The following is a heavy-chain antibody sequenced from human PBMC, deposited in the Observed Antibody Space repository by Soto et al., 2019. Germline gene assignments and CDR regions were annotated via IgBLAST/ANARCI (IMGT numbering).Heavy chain of an antibody. D-gene: IGHD2-2*01. CDR2: MNPNSGNT. CDR1: GYTFTSYD. V-gene: IGHV1-8*01. J-gene: IGHJ6*03. CDR3: ARMGYCSSTSCYHYYYYYMDV. Sequence: ASVKVSCKASGYTFTSYDINWVRQATGQGLEWMGWMNPNSGNTGYAQKFQGRVTMTRNTSISTAYMELSSLRSEDTAVYYCARMGYCSSTSCYHYYYYYMDVWGKGTTVTVSS.